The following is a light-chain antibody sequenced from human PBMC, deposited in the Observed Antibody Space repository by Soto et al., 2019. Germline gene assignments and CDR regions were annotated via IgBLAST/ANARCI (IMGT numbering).Light chain of an antibody. J-gene: IGLJ1*01. CDR2: EVN. CDR1: SSDVGGYNY. V-gene: IGLV2-14*01. Sequence: QSALTHPASVAGSPGQSITISCTGTSSDVGGYNYVSWYQHHPGKAPKLMIYEVNNRPSGVSNRFSGSKSGNTASLTISGLQAEDEADYYCSSYTSRTTLNVFGSGSKVTVL. CDR3: SSYTSRTTLNV.